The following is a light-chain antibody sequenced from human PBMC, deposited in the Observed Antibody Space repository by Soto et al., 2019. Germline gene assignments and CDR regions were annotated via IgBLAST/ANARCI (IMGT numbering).Light chain of an antibody. V-gene: IGKV1-6*01. CDR2: PAY. J-gene: IGKJ2*01. CDR3: LQDHTYPYT. Sequence: AVPMTQSPSSLSASVGDRVTITCRASQDIRNHLGCYQQKPGEAPKVLVYPAYALQSGVPSRFSRSGFGTHFTLTIDNLQPEDVSTFSCLQDHTYPYTFGQGTNLEI. CDR1: QDIRNH.